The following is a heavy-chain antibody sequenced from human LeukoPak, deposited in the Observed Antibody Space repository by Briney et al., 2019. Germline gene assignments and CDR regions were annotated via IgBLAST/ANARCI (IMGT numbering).Heavy chain of an antibody. V-gene: IGHV4-31*03. J-gene: IGHJ5*02. CDR1: GGSISSGGYF. CDR3: ARDRDGEIFDP. Sequence: SETLSLTCTVSGGSISSGGYFCSWIRQHPGKGLEWIGYIYYSGSAYYNPSLKSRATMSLDTSKNQFSLKLNSVTAADTAVYYCARDRDGEIFDPWGQGTLVIVSS. D-gene: IGHD7-27*01. CDR2: IYYSGSA.